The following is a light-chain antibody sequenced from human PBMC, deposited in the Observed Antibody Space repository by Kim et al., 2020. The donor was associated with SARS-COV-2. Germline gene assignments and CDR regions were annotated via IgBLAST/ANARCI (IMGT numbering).Light chain of an antibody. CDR2: FNSDGSH. CDR3: QTWGTGSGV. V-gene: IGLV4-69*01. CDR1: SGHSNYA. Sequence: QLVLTQSPSASASLGASVKLTCTLSSGHSNYAIAWHQQQPEKGPRYLMKFNSDGSHSKGDGIPDRFSGSSSGAERYLTISSLQSGDEADYYCQTWGTGSGVFGGETQLTVL. J-gene: IGLJ3*02.